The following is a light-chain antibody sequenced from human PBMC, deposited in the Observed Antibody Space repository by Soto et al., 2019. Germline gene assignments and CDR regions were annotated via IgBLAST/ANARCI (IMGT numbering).Light chain of an antibody. CDR2: GAS. CDR3: QQYNNWPRT. J-gene: IGKJ1*01. V-gene: IGKV3-15*01. CDR1: QSVSNN. Sequence: EIVMTQSPATLSVSPGERATLSCRASQSVSNNLAWYQQKPGQAPRLLIYGASTRATGIPARFSGSGSGTEFTPTISSLLSEDVAFYYCQQYNNWPRTFGQGTKVEIQ.